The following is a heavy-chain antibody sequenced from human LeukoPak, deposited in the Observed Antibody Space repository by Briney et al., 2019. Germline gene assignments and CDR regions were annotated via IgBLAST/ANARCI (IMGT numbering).Heavy chain of an antibody. CDR2: INPNSGGT. CDR3: ARGPRYCSGGSCYGSNFDY. Sequence: ASVTVSCKASGYTFTGYYMHWVRQAPGQGLEWMGWINPNSGGTNYAQNFQGRVTMTRDTSISTAYMELSRLRSDDTAVYYCARGPRYCSGGSCYGSNFDYWGQGTLVTVSS. J-gene: IGHJ4*02. D-gene: IGHD2-15*01. CDR1: GYTFTGYY. V-gene: IGHV1-2*02.